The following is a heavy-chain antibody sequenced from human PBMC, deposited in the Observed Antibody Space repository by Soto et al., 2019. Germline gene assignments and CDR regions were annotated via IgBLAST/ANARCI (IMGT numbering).Heavy chain of an antibody. CDR1: GDSISSSTYY. CDR2: IYYSGTT. Sequence: SETLSLTCTVSGDSISSSTYYWGWIRQPPGKGLEWIGSIYYSGTTYYNPSLESRVTISVDTSRIHFPLKLISVAAADTAVYFFARHPYDSSDYFDYWGQGPLVTVSS. CDR3: ARHPYDSSDYFDY. D-gene: IGHD3-22*01. V-gene: IGHV4-39*01. J-gene: IGHJ4*02.